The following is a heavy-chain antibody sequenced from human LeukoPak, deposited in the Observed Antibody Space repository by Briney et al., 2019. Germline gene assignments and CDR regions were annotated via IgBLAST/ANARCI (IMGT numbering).Heavy chain of an antibody. CDR1: GGSISSYY. CDR3: ARDEDYGDYGHFDY. D-gene: IGHD4-17*01. V-gene: IGHV4-59*12. J-gene: IGHJ4*02. Sequence: SETLSLTCTVSGGSISSYYWSLIRQPPGKGLEWIGYISDSGSTNYNPSLKSRVTISVDTSKNQFSLKLSSVTAADTAVYYCARDEDYGDYGHFDYWGQGTLVTVSS. CDR2: ISDSGST.